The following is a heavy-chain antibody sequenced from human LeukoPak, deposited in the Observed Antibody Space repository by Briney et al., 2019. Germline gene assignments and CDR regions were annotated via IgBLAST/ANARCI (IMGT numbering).Heavy chain of an antibody. J-gene: IGHJ4*02. V-gene: IGHV2-5*02. CDR1: GFSLSTSGVG. CDR2: IYWDDDK. Sequence: SGPTLVNPTQTLTLTCTFSGFSLSTSGVGVGWIRQPPGKALEWLALIYWDDDKRYSPSLKSRITITKDTSKNQVVLVMTNLDPVDTATYYCAHRAIGSHFEYWGQGTLVTVPS. CDR3: AHRAIGSHFEY. D-gene: IGHD1-26*01.